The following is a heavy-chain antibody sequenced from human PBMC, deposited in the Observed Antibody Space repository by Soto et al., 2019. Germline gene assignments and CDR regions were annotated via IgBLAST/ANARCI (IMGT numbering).Heavy chain of an antibody. CDR3: GISLTAARDAFDI. Sequence: ASVKVSCKASGYTFTSYGISWVRQAPGQGLEWMGWISAYNGNTNYAQKLQGRVTMTTDTSTSTAYMELRSLRSDDTAVYYWGISLTAARDAFDIWGQGTMVTVSS. CDR1: GYTFTSYG. CDR2: ISAYNGNT. J-gene: IGHJ3*02. V-gene: IGHV1-18*01. D-gene: IGHD7-27*01.